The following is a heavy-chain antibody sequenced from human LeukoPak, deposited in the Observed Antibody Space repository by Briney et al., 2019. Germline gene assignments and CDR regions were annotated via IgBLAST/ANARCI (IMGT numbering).Heavy chain of an antibody. Sequence: PGGSLRLSCAASGFTFSSYSMNWVRQAPGKGLEWVSSISSSSSYIYYADSVKGRFTISRDNAKNSLYLQMNSLSAEDTAVYYCARDRENYGSGSYSHWGQGTLVTVSS. V-gene: IGHV3-21*01. D-gene: IGHD3-10*01. CDR3: ARDRENYGSGSYSH. CDR2: ISSSSSYI. J-gene: IGHJ4*02. CDR1: GFTFSSYS.